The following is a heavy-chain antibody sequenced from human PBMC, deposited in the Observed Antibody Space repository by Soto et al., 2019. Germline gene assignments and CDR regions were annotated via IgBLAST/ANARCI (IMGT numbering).Heavy chain of an antibody. CDR3: ARLDWNDVDWFDP. Sequence: EVQLVESGGGLVQPGGSLRLSCAASGFTFSSYWMSWVRQAPGKGLEWVANIKQDGSEKYYVDSVKGRFTISRDNARNSLYLQMNSLRAEDTDVYYCARLDWNDVDWFDPWGQGTLVTVSS. CDR2: IKQDGSEK. D-gene: IGHD1-1*01. J-gene: IGHJ5*02. V-gene: IGHV3-7*01. CDR1: GFTFSSYW.